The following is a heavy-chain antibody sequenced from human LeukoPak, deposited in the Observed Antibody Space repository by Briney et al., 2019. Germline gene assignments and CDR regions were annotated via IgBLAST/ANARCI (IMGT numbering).Heavy chain of an antibody. CDR3: ARHPSVAADPAFDI. V-gene: IGHV4-39*01. J-gene: IGHJ3*02. CDR1: GGSISSSSYY. Sequence: PSETLSLTCTVSGGSISSSSYYWGWIRQPPGKGLEWIGSIYYSGSTYYNPSLKSRVTISVDTSKNQFSLKLSSVTAADTAVYYCARHPSVAADPAFDIWGQGTMVTVSS. D-gene: IGHD6-19*01. CDR2: IYYSGST.